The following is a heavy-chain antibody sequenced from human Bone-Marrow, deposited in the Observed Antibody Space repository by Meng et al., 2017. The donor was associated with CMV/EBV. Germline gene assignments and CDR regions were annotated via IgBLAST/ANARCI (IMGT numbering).Heavy chain of an antibody. J-gene: IGHJ6*02. V-gene: IGHV3-30-3*01. D-gene: IGHD2-2*02. CDR1: GFTFSSYA. Sequence: GESLKISCAASGFTFSSYAMHWVRQAPGKGLEWVAVISYDGSNKYYADSVKGRFTISRDNSKKTLYLQMNSLRAEDTAVYYCARGYCSSTSCYTGSSYYYYGMDVWGQGNTVTVSS. CDR3: ARGYCSSTSCYTGSSYYYYGMDV. CDR2: ISYDGSNK.